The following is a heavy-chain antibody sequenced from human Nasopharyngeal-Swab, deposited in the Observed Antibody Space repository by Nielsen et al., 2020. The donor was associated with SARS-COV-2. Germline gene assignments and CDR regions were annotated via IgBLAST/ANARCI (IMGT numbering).Heavy chain of an antibody. Sequence: GESLKISCATSGYRFTDYCIAWVRQAPGKGLECMGTIFPGDSDTRYSPSFEGRVTISVDQSITTAYLHWTSLKASDTAKYYCAIGAAVGTLFHGMDVWGQGTMVT. CDR1: GYRFTDYC. V-gene: IGHV5-51*01. D-gene: IGHD1-26*01. J-gene: IGHJ6*02. CDR3: AIGAAVGTLFHGMDV. CDR2: IFPGDSDT.